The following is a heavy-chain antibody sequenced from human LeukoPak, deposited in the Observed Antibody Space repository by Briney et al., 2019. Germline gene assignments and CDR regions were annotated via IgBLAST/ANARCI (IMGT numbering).Heavy chain of an antibody. CDR1: GFSFRSYS. Sequence: PGGSLRLSCAASGFSFRSYSMNWVRQAPGKGLEWVSSISSTSSYIYYADSVKGRFTVSRDNAKNSLYLQMNSLRAEDTAVYYCARDQGSSGFYYGYWGQGTLVTVSS. J-gene: IGHJ4*02. V-gene: IGHV3-21*01. CDR2: ISSTSSYI. CDR3: ARDQGSSGFYYGY. D-gene: IGHD3-22*01.